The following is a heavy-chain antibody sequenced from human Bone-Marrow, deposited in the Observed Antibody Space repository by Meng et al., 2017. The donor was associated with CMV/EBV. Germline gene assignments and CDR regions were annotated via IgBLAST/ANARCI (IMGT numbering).Heavy chain of an antibody. D-gene: IGHD4/OR15-4a*01. CDR3: AREKVGALAFDI. CDR2: IYYSGST. J-gene: IGHJ3*02. V-gene: IGHV4-39*07. Sequence: SETLSLTCTVSGGSISSSSYYWGWIRQPPGKGLEWIGRIYYSGSTYYNPSLKSRVTISVDTSKNQFSLKLSSVTAADTAVYYCAREKVGALAFDIWGQGTMVTVSS. CDR1: GGSISSSSYY.